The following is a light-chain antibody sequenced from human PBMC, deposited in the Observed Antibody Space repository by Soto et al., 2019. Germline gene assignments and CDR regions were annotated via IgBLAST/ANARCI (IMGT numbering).Light chain of an antibody. Sequence: EIVLTQSPGTLSLSPGERATLSCRASQSVSSSYLAWYQQKPGQAPRLLIYGASSRATGIPERFSGSGSGTDFTLTISRLEPEDFAGYYCQQYGSSPTFGQGTKVEIK. CDR1: QSVSSSY. CDR2: GAS. V-gene: IGKV3-20*01. CDR3: QQYGSSPT. J-gene: IGKJ1*01.